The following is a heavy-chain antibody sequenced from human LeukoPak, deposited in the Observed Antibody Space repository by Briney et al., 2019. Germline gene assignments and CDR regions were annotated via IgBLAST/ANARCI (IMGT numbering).Heavy chain of an antibody. CDR2: IHYSGST. J-gene: IGHJ5*02. Sequence: SETLSLTCTVSGGSISSSFYYWGWIRQPPGKGLEWIGNIHYSGSTYHNPSLKSRVTISVDTSKNQFSRKLTSVTAADTAVYYCANQIAATGKFDPWGQGTLVTVSS. CDR1: GGSISSSFYY. CDR3: ANQIAATGKFDP. D-gene: IGHD6-13*01. V-gene: IGHV4-39*01.